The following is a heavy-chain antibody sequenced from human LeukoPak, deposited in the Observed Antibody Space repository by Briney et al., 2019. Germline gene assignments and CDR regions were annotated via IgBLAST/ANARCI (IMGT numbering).Heavy chain of an antibody. CDR2: ISGSGDFT. CDR1: GFTVSSNY. Sequence: GGSLRLSCAASGFTVSSNYMSWVRQAPGKGLEWVSDISGSGDFTYYADSVKGRFTISRDKSKNTLYLQMNSLRVEDTAVYYCAKDGARDGYNYPDHWGQGTLVTVSS. V-gene: IGHV3-23*01. J-gene: IGHJ4*02. CDR3: AKDGARDGYNYPDH. D-gene: IGHD5-24*01.